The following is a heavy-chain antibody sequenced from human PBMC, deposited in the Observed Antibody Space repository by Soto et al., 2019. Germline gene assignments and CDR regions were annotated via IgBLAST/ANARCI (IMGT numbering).Heavy chain of an antibody. V-gene: IGHV1-18*01. CDR1: GYNFNACG. J-gene: IGHJ4*02. D-gene: IGHD4-17*01. CDR3: ARDCGTAVTTHYLDF. Sequence: QVEVVQSGPEVKKPGASVKVSCKASGYNFNACGISWVRQAPGQGLEWMGWISSHTGNTNYAQNLQGRVTMTPDTSSXTVYMELRSRTSDDTAVYYCARDCGTAVTTHYLDFWGQVSLVTVSS. CDR2: ISSHTGNT.